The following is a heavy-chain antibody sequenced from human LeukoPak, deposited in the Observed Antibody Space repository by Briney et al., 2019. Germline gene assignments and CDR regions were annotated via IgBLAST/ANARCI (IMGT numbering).Heavy chain of an antibody. CDR1: GYTFTSYD. J-gene: IGHJ4*02. CDR2: IIPIFGTA. D-gene: IGHD6-19*01. CDR3: ARDFSSGPLHPLTYFDY. V-gene: IGHV1-69*05. Sequence: EASVKVSCKASGYTFTSYDINWVRQATGQGLEWMGRIIPIFGTANYAQKFQGRVTITTDESTSTAYMELSSLRSEDTAVYYCARDFSSGPLHPLTYFDYWGQGTLVTVSS.